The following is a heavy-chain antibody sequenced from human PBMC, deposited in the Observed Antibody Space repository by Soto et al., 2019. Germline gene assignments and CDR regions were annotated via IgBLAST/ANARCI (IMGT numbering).Heavy chain of an antibody. Sequence: SETLSLTCTVSGGSISSCDYYWGWIRHPPGKGLEWIGYIYYSGSTYYNPSLKSRVTISVDTSKNQFSLQLKSVTPEDTAVYYCAKISGDNSWYEGDGMDVWGQGTTVTVSS. CDR1: GGSISSCDYY. CDR2: IYYSGST. D-gene: IGHD6-13*01. V-gene: IGHV4-30-4*01. CDR3: AKISGDNSWYEGDGMDV. J-gene: IGHJ6*02.